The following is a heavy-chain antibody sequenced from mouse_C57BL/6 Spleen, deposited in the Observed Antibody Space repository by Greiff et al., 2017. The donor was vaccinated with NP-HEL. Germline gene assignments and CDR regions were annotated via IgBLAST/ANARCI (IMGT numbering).Heavy chain of an antibody. J-gene: IGHJ1*03. CDR1: GYAFSSSW. CDR3: ASLYYGSRYWYFDV. Sequence: VQVVESGPELVKPGASVKISCKASGYAFSSSWMNWVKQRPGKGLEWIGRIYPGDGDTNYNGKFKGKATLTADKSSSTAYMQLSSLTSEDSAVYFCASLYYGSRYWYFDVWGTGTTVTVSS. CDR2: IYPGDGDT. D-gene: IGHD1-1*01. V-gene: IGHV1-82*01.